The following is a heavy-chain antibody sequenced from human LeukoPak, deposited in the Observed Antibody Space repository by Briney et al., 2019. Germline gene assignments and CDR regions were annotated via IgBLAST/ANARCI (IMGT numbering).Heavy chain of an antibody. D-gene: IGHD4-17*01. J-gene: IGHJ4*02. Sequence: GGSLRLSCAASGFTFSSYGMHWVRQAPGKGLEWVAFIRYDGSNKYYADSVKGRFTISRDNSKNTLYLQMNSLRAEDTAVYYCAKDYGDYASLIEYFDYWGQGTLVTVSS. V-gene: IGHV3-30*02. CDR3: AKDYGDYASLIEYFDY. CDR1: GFTFSSYG. CDR2: IRYDGSNK.